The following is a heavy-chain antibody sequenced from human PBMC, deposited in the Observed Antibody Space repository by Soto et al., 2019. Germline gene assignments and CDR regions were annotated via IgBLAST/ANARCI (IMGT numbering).Heavy chain of an antibody. V-gene: IGHV3-23*01. CDR2: ISVGGGST. CDR3: AKGWGAY. J-gene: IGHJ4*02. Sequence: EVQVLESGGGLVQPGGSLRLSCVASGFTFSSHVMSWVRQAPGKGLEWVSGISVGGGSTYYADSAKGRFTISRDNSKNTLNLPMNSLRAEDTAIYYCAKGWGAYWGQGTLVTVSS. CDR1: GFTFSSHV. D-gene: IGHD1-26*01.